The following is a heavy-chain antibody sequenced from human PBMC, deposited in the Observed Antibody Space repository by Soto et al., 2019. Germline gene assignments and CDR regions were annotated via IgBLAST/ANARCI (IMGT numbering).Heavy chain of an antibody. CDR2: IKSKTDGGTT. Sequence: GGSLRLSCAASGFTFSNAWMSWVRQAPGKGLEWVGRIKSKTDGGTTDYAAPVKGRFTISRDDSKNTLYLQMNSLKTEDTAVYYCTTEYSRSNHAFDIWGQGTMVTVSS. J-gene: IGHJ3*02. V-gene: IGHV3-15*01. D-gene: IGHD6-13*01. CDR3: TTEYSRSNHAFDI. CDR1: GFTFSNAW.